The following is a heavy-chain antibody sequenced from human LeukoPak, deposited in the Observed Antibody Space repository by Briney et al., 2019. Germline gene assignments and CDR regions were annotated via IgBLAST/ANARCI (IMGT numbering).Heavy chain of an antibody. D-gene: IGHD6-6*01. CDR1: GFTFSSYA. Sequence: GGSLRLSCAASGFTFSSYAMHWVRQAPGKGLEWVAVISYDGSNKYYADSVKGRFTISRDNSKNTLYLQMNSLRAEDTAVYYCAKGLTARPVGYYYGLDVWGQGTTVTVSS. CDR2: ISYDGSNK. J-gene: IGHJ6*02. CDR3: AKGLTARPVGYYYGLDV. V-gene: IGHV3-30*04.